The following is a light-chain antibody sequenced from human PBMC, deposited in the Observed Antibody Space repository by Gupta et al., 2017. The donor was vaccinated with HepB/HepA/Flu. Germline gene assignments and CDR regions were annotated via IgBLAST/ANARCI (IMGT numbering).Light chain of an antibody. Sequence: EIVLPHSPATLSLSPGERATLSCRASQSVSSHLAWYQQKPGQAPRLLIYDASNRATGIPARFSGSGSGTDFTLTISSLEPEDFAVYYCQQRSNWPITFGQGTRLEIK. CDR2: DAS. CDR1: QSVSSH. J-gene: IGKJ5*01. V-gene: IGKV3-11*01. CDR3: QQRSNWPIT.